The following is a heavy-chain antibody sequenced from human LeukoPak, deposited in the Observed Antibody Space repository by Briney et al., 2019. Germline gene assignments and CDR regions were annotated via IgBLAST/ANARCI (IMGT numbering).Heavy chain of an antibody. CDR3: AKEHVLTIFGVVIPRGGMDV. CDR1: GFTFSSYA. V-gene: IGHV3-23*01. J-gene: IGHJ6*02. D-gene: IGHD3-3*01. CDR2: ISGSGGST. Sequence: GGSLRLSCAASGFTFSSYAMSWVRQAPGKGLEWVSAISGSGGSTYYADSVKGRFTISRDNSKNTLYLQMNSLRAEDTAVYYCAKEHVLTIFGVVIPRGGMDVWGQGTTVTVSS.